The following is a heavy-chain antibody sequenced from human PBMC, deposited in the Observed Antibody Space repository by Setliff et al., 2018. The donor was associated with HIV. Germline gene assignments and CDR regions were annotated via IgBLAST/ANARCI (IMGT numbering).Heavy chain of an antibody. D-gene: IGHD4-17*01. J-gene: IGHJ4*02. Sequence: PGGSLRLSCAASRFTFSAYSMNWVRQVPGKGLEWVSCISTSGNFIYYADSVKGRFTVSRDNAKNSLYLQMNSLRAGDTAVYYCLRGGSFGDIPNCWGQGTLVTVSS. V-gene: IGHV3-21*06. CDR3: LRGGSFGDIPNC. CDR1: RFTFSAYS. CDR2: ISTSGNFI.